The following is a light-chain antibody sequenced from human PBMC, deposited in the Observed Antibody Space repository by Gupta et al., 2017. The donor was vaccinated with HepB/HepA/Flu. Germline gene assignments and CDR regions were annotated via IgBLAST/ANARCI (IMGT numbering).Light chain of an antibody. Sequence: QSVLTHPPSASATPGLSVTSSCSGSSSNIGSNTLYWDQQLPGTAPKLLIYSNNQRPSGVPDSFSGSKSDTSASVAISGLQSEDEAGYYCAAWDDSLNGVVFGGGTKLTVL. CDR1: SSNIGSNT. J-gene: IGLJ2*01. CDR3: AAWDDSLNGVV. V-gene: IGLV1-44*01. CDR2: SNN.